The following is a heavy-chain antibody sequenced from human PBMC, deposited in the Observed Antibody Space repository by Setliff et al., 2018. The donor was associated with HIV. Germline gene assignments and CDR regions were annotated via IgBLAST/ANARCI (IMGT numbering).Heavy chain of an antibody. Sequence: PSETLSLTCTVSGGSIIDSRYFWGWIRQPPGKGLEWIGSVYYSGTSYYNPSLKSRVTISIDTSKNQFFLKLSSVTAADTAVYYCARPGVVGSSWPWYFDLWGRGTLVTVSS. CDR2: VYYSGTS. CDR1: GGSIIDSRYF. D-gene: IGHD6-13*01. J-gene: IGHJ2*01. CDR3: ARPGVVGSSWPWYFDL. V-gene: IGHV4-39*07.